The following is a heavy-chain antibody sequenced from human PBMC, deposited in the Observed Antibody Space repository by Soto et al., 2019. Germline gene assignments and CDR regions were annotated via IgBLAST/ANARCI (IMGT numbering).Heavy chain of an antibody. V-gene: IGHV3-9*01. J-gene: IGHJ4*02. CDR1: GFTFDDYA. D-gene: IGHD3-3*01. CDR2: ISWNSGSI. CDR3: AKDIRLLDYHFLGGYYGHYFDY. Sequence: EVQLVESGGGLVQPGRSLRLSCAASGFTFDDYAMHWVRQAPGKGLEWVSGISWNSGSIGYADSVKGRFTISRDNAKNSLYLQMNSLRAEDTALYYCAKDIRLLDYHFLGGYYGHYFDYWGQGTLVTVSS.